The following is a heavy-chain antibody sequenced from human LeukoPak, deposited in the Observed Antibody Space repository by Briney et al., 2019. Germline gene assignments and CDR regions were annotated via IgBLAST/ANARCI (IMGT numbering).Heavy chain of an antibody. Sequence: GGSLRLSCAASGFTFDDYAMHWVRQAPGKGLEWVSGISWNSGSIGYADSVKGRFTISRDNAKNSLYLQMNSLRAEDTALYYCEKALWFGPRALTPGDYNGMDVWGQGTTATVSS. CDR1: GFTFDDYA. D-gene: IGHD3-10*01. CDR2: ISWNSGSI. J-gene: IGHJ6*02. V-gene: IGHV3-9*01. CDR3: EKALWFGPRALTPGDYNGMDV.